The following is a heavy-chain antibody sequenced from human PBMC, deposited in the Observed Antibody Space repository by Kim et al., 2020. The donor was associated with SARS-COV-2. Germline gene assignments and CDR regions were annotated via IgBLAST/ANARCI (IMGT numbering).Heavy chain of an antibody. J-gene: IGHJ4*02. CDR3: AKGLRFLEWLYDY. V-gene: IGHV3-23*01. D-gene: IGHD3-3*01. Sequence: YADSVKGRFTISRDNSKNTLYLQMNSLRAEDTAVYYCAKGLRFLEWLYDYWGQGTLVTVSS.